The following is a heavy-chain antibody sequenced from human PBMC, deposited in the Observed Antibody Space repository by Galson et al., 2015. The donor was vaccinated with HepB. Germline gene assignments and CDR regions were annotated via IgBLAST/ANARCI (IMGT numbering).Heavy chain of an antibody. CDR2: IWDDGSNK. CDR3: ARDKSSEWYRGTLHYYYGMDV. Sequence: SLRLSCAVSGFTFSSYDMHWVRQAPGKGLEWVAVIWDDGSNKFYGRSVRGRFTISRDNSKNTLHLQINNLRHEDSGVYYCARDKSSEWYRGTLHYYYGMDVWGQGATVTVS. J-gene: IGHJ6*02. CDR1: GFTFSSYD. D-gene: IGHD6-19*01. V-gene: IGHV3-33*01.